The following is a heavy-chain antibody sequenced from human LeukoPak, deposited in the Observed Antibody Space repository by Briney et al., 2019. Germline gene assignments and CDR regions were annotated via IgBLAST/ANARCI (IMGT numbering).Heavy chain of an antibody. CDR2: ISSDGINI. D-gene: IGHD3-10*01. CDR3: AKAGHYGSGSYYKNY. J-gene: IGHJ4*02. CDR1: GFTFSGYG. V-gene: IGHV3-30*18. Sequence: PGGSLRLSCAASGFTFSGYGMHWVRQAPGKGLEWVAHISSDGINIYYADSVKGRFTISRDNSRNTLSLQMNSLRAEDTAVYYCAKAGHYGSGSYYKNYWGQGTLVTVSS.